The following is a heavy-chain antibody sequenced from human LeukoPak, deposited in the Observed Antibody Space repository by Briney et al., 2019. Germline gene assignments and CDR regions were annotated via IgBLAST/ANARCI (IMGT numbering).Heavy chain of an antibody. V-gene: IGHV3-21*04. Sequence: ETLSLTCAVYGGPFSGYYWSWIRQPPGKGLEWVSSISSSSSYIYYADSVKGRFTISRDDAKNSLYLQMNSLRAEDTAVYYCARNWVPIVVVPAALDYWGQGTLVTVSS. CDR2: ISSSSSYI. J-gene: IGHJ4*02. CDR1: GGPFSGYY. D-gene: IGHD2-2*01. CDR3: ARNWVPIVVVPAALDY.